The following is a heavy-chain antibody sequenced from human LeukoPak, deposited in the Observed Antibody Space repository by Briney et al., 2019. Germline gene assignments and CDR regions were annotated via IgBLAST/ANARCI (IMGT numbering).Heavy chain of an antibody. D-gene: IGHD3-22*01. J-gene: IGHJ4*02. CDR3: TTDEYYYDSSGYRIKPLTGN. CDR2: IKSKTDGGTT. Sequence: GGSLRLSCAASGFTFSNAWMNWVRQAPGKGLEWVGRIKSKTDGGTTDYAAPVKGRFTISGDDSKNTLYLQMNSLKTEDTAVYYCTTDEYYYDSSGYRIKPLTGNWGQGTLVTVSS. CDR1: GFTFSNAW. V-gene: IGHV3-15*01.